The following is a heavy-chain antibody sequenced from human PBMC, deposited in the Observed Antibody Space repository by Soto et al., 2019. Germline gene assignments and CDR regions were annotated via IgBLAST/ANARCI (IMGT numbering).Heavy chain of an antibody. CDR3: AKLSSGWYAGFFDL. V-gene: IGHV3-23*01. J-gene: IGHJ4*02. Sequence: EVQLLESGGGLVQPGGSLRLSCTASGFTFSRHAMTWVRQAPGKGLEWVSGLSDSGGSIYYADSVKGRFTISRDNSMNTLYLQMNTLRADDTAIYYCAKLSSGWYAGFFDLWGQGTLVTVAS. CDR2: LSDSGGSI. CDR1: GFTFSRHA. D-gene: IGHD6-19*01.